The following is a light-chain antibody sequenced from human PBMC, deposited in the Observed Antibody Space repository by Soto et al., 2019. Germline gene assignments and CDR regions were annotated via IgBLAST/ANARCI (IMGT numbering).Light chain of an antibody. V-gene: IGLV2-14*01. Sequence: QSVLTQPASVSASPGQSIFISCTGTSEDIGAYDYVSWYRQHPGKAPKLILYAVNDRPSGVSSRFSGSKSGNTASLTISGVQPDDEADYYCSSYRSSDTLEVFGTGTKVTVL. J-gene: IGLJ1*01. CDR3: SSYRSSDTLEV. CDR2: AVN. CDR1: SEDIGAYDY.